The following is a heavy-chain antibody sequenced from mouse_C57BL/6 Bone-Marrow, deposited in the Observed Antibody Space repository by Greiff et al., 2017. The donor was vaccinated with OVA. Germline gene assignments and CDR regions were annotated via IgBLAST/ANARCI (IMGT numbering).Heavy chain of an antibody. CDR2: IRNKANGYTT. CDR1: GFTFTDYY. D-gene: IGHD2-4*01. V-gene: IGHV7-3*01. Sequence: EVQLVESGGGLVQPGGSLSLSCAASGFTFTDYYMSWVRQPPGKALEWLGFIRNKANGYTTEYSASVKGRFTISRDNSQSILYLQMNALRAEDSATYYCASSYDYDEDYAMDYWGQGTSVTVSS. CDR3: ASSYDYDEDYAMDY. J-gene: IGHJ4*01.